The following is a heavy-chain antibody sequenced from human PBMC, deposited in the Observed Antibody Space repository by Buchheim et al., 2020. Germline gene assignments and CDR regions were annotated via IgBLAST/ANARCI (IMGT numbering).Heavy chain of an antibody. D-gene: IGHD3-10*01. J-gene: IGHJ4*02. CDR2: VSYTGST. CDR1: GGSISSSN. V-gene: IGHV4-59*01. CDR3: ARTTMIRGISTLFDN. Sequence: QVQLQESGPGLVKPSETLSLTCTVSGGSISSSNWNWIRQPPGMGLEWIGCVSYTGSTTYNPSLKRRVTISIDSSQTQFSLQLTSVTPADTAVYYCARTTMIRGISTLFDNWGQGT.